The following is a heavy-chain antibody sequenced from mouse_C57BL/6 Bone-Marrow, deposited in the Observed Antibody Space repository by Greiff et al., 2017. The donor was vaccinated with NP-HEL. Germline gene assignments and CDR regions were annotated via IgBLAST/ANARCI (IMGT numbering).Heavy chain of an antibody. CDR2: INYDGSST. Sequence: VNVVESEGGLVQPGSSMKLSCTASGFTFSDYYMAWVRQVPEKGLEWVANINYDGSSTYYLDSLKSRFIISRDNANNILYLQMSSLKSEDTATYYCAREGGLRRRTYAMDYWGQGTSVTVSS. V-gene: IGHV5-16*01. J-gene: IGHJ4*01. D-gene: IGHD2-4*01. CDR3: AREGGLRRRTYAMDY. CDR1: GFTFSDYY.